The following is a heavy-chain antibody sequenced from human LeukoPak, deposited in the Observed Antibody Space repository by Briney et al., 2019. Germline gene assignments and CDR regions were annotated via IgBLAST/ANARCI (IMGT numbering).Heavy chain of an antibody. J-gene: IGHJ6*03. CDR1: GGSISSSSYY. CDR2: IYYSGST. V-gene: IGHV4-39*01. CDR3: ARGDYYYYYMDV. Sequence: SETLSLTCTVSGGSISSSSYYWGWIRQPPGKGLEWIGSIYYSGSTYYNPSLKSRVTISVDTSKNQFSLKLSSVTAADTAVYHCARGDYYYYYMDVWGKGTTVTVSS.